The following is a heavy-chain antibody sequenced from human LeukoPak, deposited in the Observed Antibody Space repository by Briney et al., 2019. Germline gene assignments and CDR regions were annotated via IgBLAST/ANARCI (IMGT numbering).Heavy chain of an antibody. D-gene: IGHD2-21*01. CDR1: GGSISSSSYY. V-gene: IGHV4-39*07. CDR2: IYYSGST. Sequence: SETLSLTCTVSGGSISSSSYYWGWIRQPPGKGLEWIGSIYYSGSTYYNPSLKSRVTISVDTSKNQFSLKLSSVTAADTAVYYCARGEAVILKYFDYWGQGTLVTVSS. CDR3: ARGEAVILKYFDY. J-gene: IGHJ4*02.